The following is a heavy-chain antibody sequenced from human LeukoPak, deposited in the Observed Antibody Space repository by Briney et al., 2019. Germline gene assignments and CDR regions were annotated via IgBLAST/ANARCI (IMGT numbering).Heavy chain of an antibody. V-gene: IGHV4-34*01. CDR3: ALSTTTVTTRTLDY. J-gene: IGHJ4*02. CDR2: ISLSGTI. D-gene: IGHD4-17*01. Sequence: SETLSLTCTVSGGSFSNYFWTWIRQPPGKGLEWIGEISLSGTIKYNPSLKSRVTISVDTSKNQFSLKLSTVTAADTAVYYCALSTTTVTTRTLDYWGQGALAIVSS. CDR1: GGSFSNYF.